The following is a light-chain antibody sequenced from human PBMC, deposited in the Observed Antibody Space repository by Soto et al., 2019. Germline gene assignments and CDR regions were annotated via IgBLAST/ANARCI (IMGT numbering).Light chain of an antibody. V-gene: IGLV2-8*01. CDR1: SSDVGGYHY. J-gene: IGLJ2*01. CDR3: SSYAGRNNLV. CDR2: EVS. Sequence: QSALTQPPSASGSPGQSVTISCTGTSSDVGGYHYVSWYQQHPGKAPKLMIYEVSKRPSGVPDRFSGSKSGNTASLTVSGLQAADEADYYCSSYAGRNNLVFCGGTKVTVL.